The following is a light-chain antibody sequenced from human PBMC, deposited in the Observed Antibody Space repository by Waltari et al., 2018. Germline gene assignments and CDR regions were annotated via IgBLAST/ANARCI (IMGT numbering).Light chain of an antibody. CDR1: GIEVGSYNL. Sequence: QSALTQPASASGSPGQSSTISCTRAGIEVGSYNLVSWYPKQPDKATKPMLYGDNKRPSGVSTRFTVSKSGNTASLTIAGLQAEDESDYYCCSYAGSGTTWVFGGGTKLTIL. V-gene: IGLV2-23*01. J-gene: IGLJ3*02. CDR2: GDN. CDR3: CSYAGSGTTWV.